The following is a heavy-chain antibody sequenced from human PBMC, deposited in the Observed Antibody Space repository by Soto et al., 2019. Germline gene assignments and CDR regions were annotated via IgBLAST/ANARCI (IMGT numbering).Heavy chain of an antibody. Sequence: ASVKVSCKASGYTFTGYYMHWVRQAPGQVLEWMGWINPNSGGTNYGQKFQGRVTMTRDTSISTAYMELSRMRSDDTAAYYCARATYYYDSSGYYPPLPKVFDIWGLGRMVIVSS. D-gene: IGHD3-22*01. J-gene: IGHJ3*02. CDR1: GYTFTGYY. CDR2: INPNSGGT. CDR3: ARATYYYDSSGYYPPLPKVFDI. V-gene: IGHV1-2*02.